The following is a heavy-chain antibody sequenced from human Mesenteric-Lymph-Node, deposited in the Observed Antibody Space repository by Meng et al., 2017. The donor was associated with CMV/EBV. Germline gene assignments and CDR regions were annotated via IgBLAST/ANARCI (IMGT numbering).Heavy chain of an antibody. D-gene: IGHD3-22*01. CDR3: ARDYSLSGYYPTYFQH. J-gene: IGHJ1*01. CDR1: YTFTGYY. CDR2: INPNSGGT. V-gene: IGHV1-2*04. Sequence: YTFTGYYMHLVRQAPGQGLEWMGWINPNSGGTNYAQKFQGWVTMTRDTSISTAYMELSRLRSDDTAVYYCARDYSLSGYYPTYFQHWGQGTLVTVSS.